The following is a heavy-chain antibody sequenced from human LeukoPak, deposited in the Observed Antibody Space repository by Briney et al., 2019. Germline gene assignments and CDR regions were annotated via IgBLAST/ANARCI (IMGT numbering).Heavy chain of an antibody. V-gene: IGHV4-39*01. CDR2: IYYSGST. CDR3: ARGLVLSGDIVVVPAPHFDY. D-gene: IGHD2-2*01. J-gene: IGHJ4*02. CDR1: GGSISSSSYY. Sequence: IPSETLSLTCTVSGGSISSSSYYWGWIRQPPGKGLEWIGSIYYSGSTYYNPSLKSRVTISVDTSKNQFSLKLSSVTAADTAVYYCARGLVLSGDIVVVPAPHFDYWGQGTLVTVSS.